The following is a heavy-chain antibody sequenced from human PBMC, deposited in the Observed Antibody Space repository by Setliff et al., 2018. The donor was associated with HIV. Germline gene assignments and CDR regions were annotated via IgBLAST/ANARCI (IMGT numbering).Heavy chain of an antibody. CDR1: GDSISSGYY. J-gene: IGHJ4*02. V-gene: IGHV4-38-2*02. CDR2: IYYSGRA. CDR3: ARIAWKQGAVGSFCDY. D-gene: IGHD3-10*01. Sequence: PSETLSLTCTVSGDSISSGYYWGWIRQPPGKGLEWIGSIYYSGRAYYNPSLKSRVTISVDTSKNQFSLKLSSVTAADSAVYYCARIAWKQGAVGSFCDYWGQGGLVTVSS.